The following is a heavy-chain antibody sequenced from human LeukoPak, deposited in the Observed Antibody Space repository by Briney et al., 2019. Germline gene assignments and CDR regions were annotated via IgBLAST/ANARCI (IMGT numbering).Heavy chain of an antibody. CDR2: SRNKANSYTT. V-gene: IGHV3-72*01. Sequence: QPGGSLRLSCAASGFTFSDHHMDWVRQAPGKGLEWVGRSRNKANSYTTEYAASVKGRFTISRDDSKNSLYLQMNSLKTEDTAVYYCTRREYYGSGSYFRDYWGQGTLVTVSS. CDR3: TRREYYGSGSYFRDY. D-gene: IGHD3-10*01. J-gene: IGHJ4*02. CDR1: GFTFSDHH.